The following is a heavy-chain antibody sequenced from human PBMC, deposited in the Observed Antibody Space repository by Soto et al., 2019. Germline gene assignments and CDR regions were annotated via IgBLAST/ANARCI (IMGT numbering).Heavy chain of an antibody. J-gene: IGHJ3*01. V-gene: IGHV3-74*01. D-gene: IGHD2-21*02. CDR1: GFTFGYYW. CDR2: IHSDGSST. Sequence: QPGGSLRLSCAASGFTFGYYWMHWVRQAPGQGLVWVSRIHSDGSSTTYADSVKGRFTISRDNAKNTLYLQMNSLRAEDTAVYYCARGDRGAFDLWGQGTMVTVSS. CDR3: ARGDRGAFDL.